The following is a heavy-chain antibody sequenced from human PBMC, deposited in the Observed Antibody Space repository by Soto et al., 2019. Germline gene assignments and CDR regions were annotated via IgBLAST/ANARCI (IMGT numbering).Heavy chain of an antibody. V-gene: IGHV4-59*01. CDR3: ARVSGYSSGWFPLDF. CDR2: VHHNGSA. CDR1: GGAISDTY. D-gene: IGHD6-19*01. J-gene: IGHJ4*02. Sequence: QVQLQESGPGLVKPSEVLSLTCTISGGAISDTYWSWIRQPPGKGLEWIGYVHHNGSATYNPSLSSRVTVSPDTSKNQFSLKLTSVTAADTAVYYCARVSGYSSGWFPLDFWGQGILVTVSS.